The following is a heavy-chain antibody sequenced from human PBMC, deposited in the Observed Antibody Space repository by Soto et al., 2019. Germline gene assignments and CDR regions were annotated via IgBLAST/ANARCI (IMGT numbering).Heavy chain of an antibody. D-gene: IGHD3-9*01. V-gene: IGHV3-23*01. J-gene: IGHJ4*02. CDR3: ARNSFPYYDILTGYYNYFDY. CDR2: ISGSGGST. Sequence: EVQLLESGGGLVQPGGSLRLSCAASGFTFSSYAMSWVRQAPGKGLEWVSAISGSGGSTYYADSVKGRFTISRDNSKNTLYLQMNSLRAEDTAVYYCARNSFPYYDILTGYYNYFDYWGQGTLVTVSS. CDR1: GFTFSSYA.